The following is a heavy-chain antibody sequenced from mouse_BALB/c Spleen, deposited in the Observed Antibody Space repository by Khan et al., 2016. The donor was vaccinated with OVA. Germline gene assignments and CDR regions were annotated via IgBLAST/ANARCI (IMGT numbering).Heavy chain of an antibody. V-gene: IGHV1S136*01. CDR2: INPDNAGT. Sequence: EVQLQESGPELVEPGASVKMSCKASGYTFTNYVMHWVKQKPGQGLEWIGYINPDNAGTRYNEKFKGKATLTSDISSTTAYMELSSLTSEEAAVYYCAREAGSWDFSCPYLGQGTLVTVSA. J-gene: IGHJ3*01. CDR3: AREAGSWDFSCPY. D-gene: IGHD1-1*02. CDR1: GYTFTNYV.